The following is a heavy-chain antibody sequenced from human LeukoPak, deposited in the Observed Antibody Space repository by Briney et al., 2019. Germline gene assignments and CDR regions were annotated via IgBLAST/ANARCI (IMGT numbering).Heavy chain of an antibody. CDR2: IDWDDDK. CDR3: ARIHTLTTSDGMDV. Sequence: SGPALVKPTQTLTLTCTFSGFSLSTSGMCVSWIRQPLGKALEWLARIDWDDDKYYSTSLKTRLTISKDTSKNQVVLTMTNMDPVDTATYYCARIHTLTTSDGMDVWGQGTTVTVSS. CDR1: GFSLSTSGMC. V-gene: IGHV2-70*11. J-gene: IGHJ6*02. D-gene: IGHD4-11*01.